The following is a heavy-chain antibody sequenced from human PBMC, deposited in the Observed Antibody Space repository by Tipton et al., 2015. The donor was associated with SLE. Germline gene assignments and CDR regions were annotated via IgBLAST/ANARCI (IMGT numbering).Heavy chain of an antibody. V-gene: IGHV4-59*01. D-gene: IGHD2/OR15-2a*01. Sequence: GLVKPSQTLSLTCTVSGGSISSYYWSWIRQPPGKGLEWIGYIYYSGSTNYDPSLKSRVTISVDTSKNQFSPKLSSVTAADTAVYYCASLYDYYGMDVWGQGTTVTVSS. CDR1: GGSISSYY. CDR2: IYYSGST. J-gene: IGHJ6*02. CDR3: ASLYDYYGMDV.